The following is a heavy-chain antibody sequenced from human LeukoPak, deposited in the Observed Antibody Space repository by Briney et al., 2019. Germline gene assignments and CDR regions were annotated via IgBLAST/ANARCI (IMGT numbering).Heavy chain of an antibody. Sequence: GASVKVSCKASGYTFTSYYMHWVRQAPGQGLEWMGWISAYNGNTNYAQKLQGRVTMTTDTSTSTAYMELRSLRSDDTAVYYCARVPSIVGATRRAFDIWGQGTMVTVSS. J-gene: IGHJ3*02. V-gene: IGHV1-18*04. D-gene: IGHD1-26*01. CDR3: ARVPSIVGATRRAFDI. CDR2: ISAYNGNT. CDR1: GYTFTSYY.